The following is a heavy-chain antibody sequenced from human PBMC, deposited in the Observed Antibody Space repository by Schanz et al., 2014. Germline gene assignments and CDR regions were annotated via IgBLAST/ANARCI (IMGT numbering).Heavy chain of an antibody. J-gene: IGHJ4*02. D-gene: IGHD1-20*01. CDR1: GFTFSSYA. CDR3: AKEEYNWNDRRYQAGQLDY. Sequence: EVQLLESGGGLVQPGGSLRLSCAASGFTFSSYAMSWVRQAPGKGLEWVSAISGSGGSTYYADSVQGRFTISRDNSKHAVSLQMNSLRAEDTAVYYCAKEEYNWNDRRYQAGQLDYWGQGTLITVSS. V-gene: IGHV3-23*01. CDR2: ISGSGGST.